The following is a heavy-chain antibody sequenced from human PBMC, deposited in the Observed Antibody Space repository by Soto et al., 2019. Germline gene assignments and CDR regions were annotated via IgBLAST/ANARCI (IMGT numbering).Heavy chain of an antibody. D-gene: IGHD4-17*01. V-gene: IGHV4-59*08. Sequence: PSETLSLTCTVSGGSIGHYYWNWIRQSPGKGLEWIGNVYYSGTTYNPSLRRRVTISVDTSKSQFSLNLTSVTAADTAVYYCARQSSGDFDFWGQGVLVTVSS. CDR1: GGSIGHYY. CDR3: ARQSSGDFDF. J-gene: IGHJ4*02. CDR2: VYYSGT.